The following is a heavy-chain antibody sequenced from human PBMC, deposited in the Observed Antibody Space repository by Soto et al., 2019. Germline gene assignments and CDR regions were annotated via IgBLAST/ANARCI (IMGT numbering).Heavy chain of an antibody. D-gene: IGHD2-2*01. CDR2: IYYSGST. Sequence: QLLESGPGLVKPSETLSLTCTVSGGSISSSSYYWGWIRQPPGKGLEWIGSIYYSGSTYYNPSLKSRVTISVDTSKNQFSLKLSSVTAADTAVYYCASIVVVPAAIKGMNWFDPWGQGTLVTVSS. V-gene: IGHV4-39*01. CDR3: ASIVVVPAAIKGMNWFDP. J-gene: IGHJ5*02. CDR1: GGSISSSSYY.